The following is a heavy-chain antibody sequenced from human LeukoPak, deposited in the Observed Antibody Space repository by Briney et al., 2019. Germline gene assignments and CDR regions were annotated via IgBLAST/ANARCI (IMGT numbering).Heavy chain of an antibody. V-gene: IGHV1-2*02. CDR2: INPNSGGT. CDR3: ASGPNSPIAVAGSDNWFDP. Sequence: ASVKVSCKASGYTFTGYYMHWVRQAPGQGLEWMGWINPNSGGTNYAQKFQGRVTMTRDTSISTAYMELSRLRSDDTAVYYCASGPNSPIAVAGSDNWFDPWGQGTLATVSS. D-gene: IGHD6-19*01. CDR1: GYTFTGYY. J-gene: IGHJ5*02.